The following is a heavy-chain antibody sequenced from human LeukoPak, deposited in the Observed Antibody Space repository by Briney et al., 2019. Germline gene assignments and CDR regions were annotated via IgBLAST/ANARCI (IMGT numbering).Heavy chain of an antibody. Sequence: GGSLRLSCAASGFTVSSNYMSWVRQAPRKGQTGVSVIYSGGSTYYADSVKGRFTISRDNSKNTRYLQMNSLRAEDTAVYYCARDRWVGGYDYFDYWGQGTLVTVSS. J-gene: IGHJ4*02. V-gene: IGHV3-66*02. CDR2: IYSGGST. CDR1: GFTVSSNY. D-gene: IGHD5-12*01. CDR3: ARDRWVGGYDYFDY.